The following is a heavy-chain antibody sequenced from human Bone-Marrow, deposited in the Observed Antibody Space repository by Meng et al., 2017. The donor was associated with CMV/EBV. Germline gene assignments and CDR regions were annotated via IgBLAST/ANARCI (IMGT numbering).Heavy chain of an antibody. CDR1: GFTFSGYW. CDR3: ATYLGHCESGACQPQYYGMDV. CDR2: IKQGGGEK. J-gene: IGHJ6*02. V-gene: IGHV3-7*01. D-gene: IGHD2-15*01. Sequence: GESLKISCAASGFTFSGYWMNWVRQAPGRGLEWVANIKQGGGEKNYVDSVKGRFTISRDNAKNSLYLQMDSLRAEDTAVCYCATYLGHCESGACQPQYYGMDVWGQGTTVTVSS.